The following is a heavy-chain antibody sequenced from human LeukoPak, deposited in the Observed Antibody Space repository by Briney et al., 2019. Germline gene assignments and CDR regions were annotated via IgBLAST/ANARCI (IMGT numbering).Heavy chain of an antibody. CDR3: SKDLIYDSSGYYPPAAFPTAAIDI. J-gene: IGHJ3*02. CDR1: GFAFSISW. CDR2: IKTEGSKT. Sequence: GGSLSLSCAVSGFAFSISWMYWVRDPPGRGLVWVSHIKTEGSKTIYADSVKGGYTVHRDICRNTLSLQMNSLRAEDTAMYYCSKDLIYDSSGYYPPAAFPTAAIDIWGQGTLVTVSS. D-gene: IGHD3-22*01. V-gene: IGHV3-74*01.